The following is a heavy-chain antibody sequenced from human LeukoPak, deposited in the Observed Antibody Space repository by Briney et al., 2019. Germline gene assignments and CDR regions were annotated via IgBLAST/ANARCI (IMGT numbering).Heavy chain of an antibody. D-gene: IGHD3-22*01. J-gene: IGHJ4*02. V-gene: IGHV3-7*01. CDR2: IQQDGSEK. CDR3: AKDADYYDSRAPGY. Sequence: PGGSLRLSCAVSGFNFNSYWMNWVRQAPGKGLEWVANIQQDGSEKYYVDSVKGRFTISRDNAKNSLYLQMNSLRAEDTAVYYCAKDADYYDSRAPGYWGQGTLVTVSS. CDR1: GFNFNSYW.